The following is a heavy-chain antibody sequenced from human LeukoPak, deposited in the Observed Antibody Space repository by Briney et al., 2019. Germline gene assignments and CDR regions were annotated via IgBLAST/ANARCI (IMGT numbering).Heavy chain of an antibody. CDR3: ARDSKSTSYYH. D-gene: IGHD3-3*02. CDR1: GASITSFY. CDR2: IYTSGTT. J-gene: IGHJ4*02. Sequence: SETLSLTCTVSGASITSFYWSWIRQPAGKGLEWIGRIYTSGTTNYNPSLKSRVTMSVDASKNQFSLKLTSVTAADTAVYYCARDSKSTSYYHWGQGNLVTVSS. V-gene: IGHV4-4*07.